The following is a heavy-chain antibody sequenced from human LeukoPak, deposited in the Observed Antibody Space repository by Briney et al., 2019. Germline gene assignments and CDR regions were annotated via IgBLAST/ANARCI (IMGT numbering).Heavy chain of an antibody. CDR1: GGSISSHY. J-gene: IGHJ4*02. V-gene: IGHV4-59*11. CDR3: ARIVVVVPAAMGNYYFDY. CDR2: IYYSGST. Sequence: SETLSLTCTVSGGSISSHYWSWIRQPPGKGLEWIGYIYYSGSTNYNPSLKSRVTISVDTSTNQFSLKLSSVTAADTAVYYCARIVVVVPAAMGNYYFDYWGQGTLVTVSS. D-gene: IGHD2-2*01.